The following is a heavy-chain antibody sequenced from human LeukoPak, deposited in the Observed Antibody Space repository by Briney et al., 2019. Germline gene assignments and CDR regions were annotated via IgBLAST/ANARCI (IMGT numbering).Heavy chain of an antibody. CDR2: ISAYNGNT. CDR1: GYTFTSYG. J-gene: IGHJ4*02. V-gene: IGHV1-18*01. Sequence: ASVKVSCKASGYTFTSYGISWVRQAPGQGLEWMGWISAYNGNTNYAQKLQGRVTMTTDTSTSTAYMELRSLRSDDTAVYYCARDGVSGYYDILTGYYYFDYWGQGTLVTVCS. D-gene: IGHD3-9*01. CDR3: ARDGVSGYYDILTGYYYFDY.